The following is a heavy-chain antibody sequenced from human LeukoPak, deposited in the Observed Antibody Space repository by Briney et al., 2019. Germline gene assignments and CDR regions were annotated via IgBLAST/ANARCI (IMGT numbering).Heavy chain of an antibody. Sequence: GGSLRLSCAASGFTFDDYAMHWVRQAPGKGLEWVSGISWNSGNIGYADSVKGRFTISRDNAKNSLYLQMNSLRAEDMALYHCAKDIGADSGSYGYYFDYWGQGTLVTVSS. J-gene: IGHJ4*02. D-gene: IGHD1-26*01. CDR1: GFTFDDYA. V-gene: IGHV3-9*03. CDR3: AKDIGADSGSYGYYFDY. CDR2: ISWNSGNI.